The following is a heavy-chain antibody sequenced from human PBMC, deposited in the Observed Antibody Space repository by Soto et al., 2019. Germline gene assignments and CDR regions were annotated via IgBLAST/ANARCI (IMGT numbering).Heavy chain of an antibody. Sequence: VESGGGVFQSGGSLRLSCAASGFTASNFWIHWVRQAPGEGLVWVARINGDGSSRTYADSVKGRLTISRDNAKNMVFLDMKSLRGEDTAVYYCARDFDWNLDAWGRGTLVTVSS. CDR2: INGDGSSR. V-gene: IGHV3-74*03. CDR1: GFTASNFW. J-gene: IGHJ2*01. CDR3: ARDFDWNLDA. D-gene: IGHD3-9*01.